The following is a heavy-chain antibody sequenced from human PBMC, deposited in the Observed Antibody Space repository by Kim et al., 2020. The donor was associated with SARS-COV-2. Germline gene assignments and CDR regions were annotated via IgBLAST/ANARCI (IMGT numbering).Heavy chain of an antibody. CDR3: VKEGGDIAMDV. V-gene: IGHV3-33*06. J-gene: IGHJ6*02. Sequence: GGSLRLSCAASGFIISTHLMHWVRQAPGKGLEWVTSIWYDGSNQFYADSVKGRFTISRDNSKNTLYLQINSLRVEDTGVYYCVKEGGDIAMDVWGQGTTVTVSS. CDR1: GFIISTHL. D-gene: IGHD2-15*01. CDR2: IWYDGSNQ.